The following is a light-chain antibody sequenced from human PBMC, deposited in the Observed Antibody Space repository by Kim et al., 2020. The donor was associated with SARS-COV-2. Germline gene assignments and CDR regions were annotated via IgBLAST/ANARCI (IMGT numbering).Light chain of an antibody. CDR2: GAS. J-gene: IGKJ5*01. V-gene: IGKV3-15*01. Sequence: EIVMTQSPATLSLSPGERATLSCRASQSISTSLCWYQQQPGQAARVLIYGASTRAASVIARFSGSGSGTDFTLTISSLQSDDFADYYCQYYRYWMAFGQGTRLEIK. CDR3: QYYRYWMA. CDR1: QSISTS.